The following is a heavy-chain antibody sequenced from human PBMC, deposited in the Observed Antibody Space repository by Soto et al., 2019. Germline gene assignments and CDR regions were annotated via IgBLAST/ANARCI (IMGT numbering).Heavy chain of an antibody. Sequence: QVQLVQSGAEVKKPGASVKVSCKASGYTFTDYYIHWVRQAPGQGLEWMGWINPNSGATNYAQKFEGWVTMTRDTSIRTAYMERNRLRSDGTAVYYCARGLKRGGGYHYYGLDVWGQGTTVTVSS. D-gene: IGHD2-15*01. V-gene: IGHV1-2*04. J-gene: IGHJ6*02. CDR2: INPNSGAT. CDR1: GYTFTDYY. CDR3: ARGLKRGGGYHYYGLDV.